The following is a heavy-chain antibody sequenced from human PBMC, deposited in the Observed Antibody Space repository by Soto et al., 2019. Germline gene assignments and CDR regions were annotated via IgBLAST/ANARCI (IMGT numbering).Heavy chain of an antibody. CDR1: GDSVSSNSAA. CDR2: TYYRSKWYN. V-gene: IGHV6-1*01. CDR3: ARAPLGPLDYYYYYYMDV. Sequence: QSQTLSLTCAISGDSVSSNSAAWNWIRQSPSRGLEWLGRTYYRSKWYNDYAVSVKSRITINPDTSKNQFSLQLNSVTPEDTAVYYCARAPLGPLDYYYYYYMDVWGKGTTVTVSS. J-gene: IGHJ6*03.